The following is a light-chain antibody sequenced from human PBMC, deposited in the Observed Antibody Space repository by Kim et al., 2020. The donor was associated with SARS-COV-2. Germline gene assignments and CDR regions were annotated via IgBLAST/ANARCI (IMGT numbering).Light chain of an antibody. V-gene: IGLV10-54*01. J-gene: IGLJ3*02. Sequence: QAGLTHPPSVSKGLRQTATLTCTGNSNNVGNQGAAWLQQHQGHPPKLLSYRNNNRPSGISERLSASRSGNTASLTITGLQPEDEADYYCSAWDISLSAWVFGGGTQLTVL. CDR3: SAWDISLSAWV. CDR2: RNN. CDR1: SNNVGNQG.